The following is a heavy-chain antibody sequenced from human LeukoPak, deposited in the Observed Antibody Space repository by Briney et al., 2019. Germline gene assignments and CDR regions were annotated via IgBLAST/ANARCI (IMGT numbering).Heavy chain of an antibody. J-gene: IGHJ4*02. CDR3: ARSELRYFVSGFDY. D-gene: IGHD3-9*01. CDR1: GFTFSSYE. Sequence: GGSLRLSCAASGFTFSSYEMNWVRQAPGKGLEWVSYISSSGSTIYYADSVKGRFTISRDNAKNSLYLQMNSLRAEDTAVYYCARSELRYFVSGFDYWGQGTLVTVSS. CDR2: ISSSGSTI. V-gene: IGHV3-48*03.